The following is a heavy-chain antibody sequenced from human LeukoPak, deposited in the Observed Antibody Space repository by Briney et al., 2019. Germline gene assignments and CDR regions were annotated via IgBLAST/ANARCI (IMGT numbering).Heavy chain of an antibody. D-gene: IGHD6-19*01. Sequence: ESGGSLRLSCAASGFTFSRYAMSWVRQAPWKGLEWVSSISGSGGSTYYADSVKGRFTISRDNSKNTLYLQMKSLRAEDTALYYRAKDRWEWLGGGLDYWGQGTLVTVSS. V-gene: IGHV3-23*01. J-gene: IGHJ4*01. CDR3: AKDRWEWLGGGLDY. CDR2: ISGSGGST. CDR1: GFTFSRYA.